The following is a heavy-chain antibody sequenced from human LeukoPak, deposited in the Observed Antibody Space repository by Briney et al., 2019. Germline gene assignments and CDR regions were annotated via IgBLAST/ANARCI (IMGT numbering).Heavy chain of an antibody. CDR2: MNPNNGNT. V-gene: IGHV1-8*02. D-gene: IGHD4-17*01. CDR1: GYTFTAYF. CDR3: ARDRDGAYDY. Sequence: GASVKVSCKASGYTFTAYFVQWVRQAPGQGLEWMGWMNPNNGNTGYAQKFQGRVTMTRNTSISTAYMELRSLRSDDTAVYYCARDRDGAYDYWGQGTLVTVSS. J-gene: IGHJ4*02.